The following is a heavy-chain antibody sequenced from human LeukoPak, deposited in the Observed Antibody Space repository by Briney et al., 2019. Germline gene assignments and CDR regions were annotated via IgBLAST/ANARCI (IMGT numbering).Heavy chain of an antibody. CDR3: ARVPGGYNDP. J-gene: IGHJ5*02. D-gene: IGHD5-24*01. CDR2: IKQDGSEK. Sequence: GGSLRLSCAAVGFTFNNYAMSWVRQAPGKGLEWVANIKQDGSEKYYVDSVKGRFTISRDNAKNSLYLQMNSLRAEDTAVYYCARVPGGYNDPWGQGTLVTVSS. V-gene: IGHV3-7*01. CDR1: GFTFNNYA.